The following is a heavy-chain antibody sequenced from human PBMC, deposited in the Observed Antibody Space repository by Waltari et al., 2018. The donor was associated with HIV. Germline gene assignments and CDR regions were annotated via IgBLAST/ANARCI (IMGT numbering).Heavy chain of an antibody. CDR2: ISVRGFST. J-gene: IGHJ4*02. V-gene: IGHV3-23*01. D-gene: IGHD2-15*01. CDR1: GFTFSNMA. CDR3: AKDLLGGGGGDY. Sequence: EVQLLESGGGLVQPGGSLRLACAASGFTFSNMAMPWVRTAPGEGRGWVSAISVRGFSTSYADSGKGRFTISRDNSKDTLFLQMNSLRAEDTAVYYCAKDLLGGGGGDYWGQGTLVTVSS.